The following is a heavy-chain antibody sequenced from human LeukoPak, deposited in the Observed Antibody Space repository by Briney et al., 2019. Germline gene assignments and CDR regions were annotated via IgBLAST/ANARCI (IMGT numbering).Heavy chain of an antibody. V-gene: IGHV3-30*03. CDR2: ISYDGSNK. CDR3: ARGIAVAGPPFDY. J-gene: IGHJ4*02. Sequence: GGSLRLSCAASGFTFSSYGMHWVRQAPGKGLEWVAVISYDGSNKYYADSVKGRFTTSRDNSKNTLYLQMNSLRAEDTAVYYCARGIAVAGPPFDYWGQGTLVTVSS. D-gene: IGHD6-19*01. CDR1: GFTFSSYG.